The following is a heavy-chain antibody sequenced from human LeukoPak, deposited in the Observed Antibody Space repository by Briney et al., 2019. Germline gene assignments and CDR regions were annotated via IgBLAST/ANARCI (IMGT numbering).Heavy chain of an antibody. V-gene: IGHV1-24*01. Sequence: ASVKVSCKVSGYTLTELSMHWVRQAPGKGLEWMGAFDPEDGETIYAQKFQGRVTMTEDTSIDTAYMEPSSLRSDDTAVYYCTTYVPYYDSSGYYIHAFYIWGQGTMVTVSS. J-gene: IGHJ3*02. CDR3: TTYVPYYDSSGYYIHAFYI. CDR2: FDPEDGET. D-gene: IGHD3-22*01. CDR1: GYTLTELS.